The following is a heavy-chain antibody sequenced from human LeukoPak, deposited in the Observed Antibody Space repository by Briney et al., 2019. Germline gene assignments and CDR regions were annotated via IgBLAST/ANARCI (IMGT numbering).Heavy chain of an antibody. J-gene: IGHJ4*02. V-gene: IGHV5-51*01. Sequence: GESLKISCKGSGYSFTTYWIGWVRQMPGKGLEWMGIIYPGDSDTRYSPSFQGQVTISADKSISTAYLQWSSLKASDSAIYYCARQGQSYYSGFLYWGQGTLVTVSS. CDR1: GYSFTTYW. CDR3: ARQGQSYYSGFLY. CDR2: IYPGDSDT. D-gene: IGHD3-10*01.